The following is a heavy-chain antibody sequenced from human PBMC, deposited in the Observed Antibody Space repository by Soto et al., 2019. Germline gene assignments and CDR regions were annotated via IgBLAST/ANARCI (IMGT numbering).Heavy chain of an antibody. D-gene: IGHD3-3*01. J-gene: IGHJ5*02. CDR1: GGSISSYY. CDR2: IYYSGST. Sequence: SETLSLTCTVSGGSISSYYWSWIRQPPGKGLEWIGYIYYSGSTNYNPSLKSRVTISVDTSKNQFSLKLSSVTAADTAVYYCARDGPFSRSGYWTKDTGWFDPWGQGTLVTVSS. CDR3: ARDGPFSRSGYWTKDTGWFDP. V-gene: IGHV4-59*01.